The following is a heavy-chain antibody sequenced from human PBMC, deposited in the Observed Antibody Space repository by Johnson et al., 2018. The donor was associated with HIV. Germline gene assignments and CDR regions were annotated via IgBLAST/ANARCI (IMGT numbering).Heavy chain of an antibody. V-gene: IGHV3-23*04. D-gene: IGHD2-8*01. CDR1: GLTFSNYA. Sequence: VQLVESGGGLVQPGGSLRLSCAASGLTFSNYAMSWVRQGPGKGLEWVSAIGASGASTYYADSVKGRFTISRDNSKSTLYLQMNSLKTEDTAVYYCTTARTYFWGQGTMVTVSS. CDR3: TTARTYF. J-gene: IGHJ3*01. CDR2: IGASGAST.